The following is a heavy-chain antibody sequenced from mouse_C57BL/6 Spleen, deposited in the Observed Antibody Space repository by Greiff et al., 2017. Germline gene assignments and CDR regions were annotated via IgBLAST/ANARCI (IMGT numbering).Heavy chain of an antibody. CDR3: ARSSYDGYYVWFAY. J-gene: IGHJ3*01. CDR2: INPSNGGT. V-gene: IGHV1-53*01. Sequence: VKLMESGTELVKPGASVKLSCKASGYTFTSYWMHWVKQRPGQGLEWIGNINPSNGGTNYNEKFKSKATLTVDKSSSTAYMQLSSLTSEDSAVYYCARSSYDGYYVWFAYWGQGTLVTVSA. CDR1: GYTFTSYW. D-gene: IGHD2-3*01.